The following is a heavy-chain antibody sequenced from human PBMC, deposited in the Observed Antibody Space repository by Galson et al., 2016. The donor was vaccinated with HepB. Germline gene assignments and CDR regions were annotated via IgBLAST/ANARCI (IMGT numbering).Heavy chain of an antibody. CDR1: GYSFTNYY. CDR3: ATELPRRSYVED. V-gene: IGHV1-46*01. CDR2: INPSDDTS. J-gene: IGHJ4*02. D-gene: IGHD2-21*02. Sequence: SVQVSCKASGYSFTNYYMHWVRQAPGQGLEWMGTINPSDDTSSYAQKFQGRVTLTRDTSRSTVYMELSSLRSEDTAVNYCATELPRRSYVEDWGQGTLVTVSS.